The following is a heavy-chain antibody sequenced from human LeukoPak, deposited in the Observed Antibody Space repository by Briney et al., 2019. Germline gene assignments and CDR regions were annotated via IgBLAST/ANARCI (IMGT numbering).Heavy chain of an antibody. CDR1: GYTFSGYY. J-gene: IGHJ5*02. CDR2: INPNSGDT. V-gene: IGHV1-2*02. CDR3: ARVQYQLLFKGNWFDP. D-gene: IGHD2-2*01. Sequence: GASVKVSCKASGYTFSGYYIHWVRQAPGQGLEWMGWINPNSGDTHYAQKFQGRVTMTRDTSSSTAYMDLNSLISDDTAVYYCARVQYQLLFKGNWFDPWGQGTLVTVSS.